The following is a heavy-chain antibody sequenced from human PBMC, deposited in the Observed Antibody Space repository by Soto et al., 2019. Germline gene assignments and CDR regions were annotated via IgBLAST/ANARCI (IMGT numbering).Heavy chain of an antibody. CDR2: ISAYNGNT. Sequence: RQATGKGLEWMGWISAYNGNTNYAQNFQGRVTMTTDTSTSTAYMELRSLRSYDTAVYYCAREGTPIDYWGQGTLVTVSS. CDR3: AREGTPIDY. J-gene: IGHJ4*02. V-gene: IGHV1-18*01. D-gene: IGHD3-10*01.